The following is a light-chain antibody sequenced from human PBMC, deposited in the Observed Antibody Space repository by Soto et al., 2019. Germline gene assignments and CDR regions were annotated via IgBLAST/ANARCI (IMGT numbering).Light chain of an antibody. CDR3: QNYNGAPWT. V-gene: IGKV1-27*01. J-gene: IGKJ1*01. Sequence: DIQMTQSPSSLSASVGDRVTITCRANQGISTYLVWYQQKPGTVPKLLIYAASTLQSGVPSRFSGSGSGTDFTLTISSLQPEDVATYYCQNYNGAPWTFGQGTKVEIK. CDR2: AAS. CDR1: QGISTY.